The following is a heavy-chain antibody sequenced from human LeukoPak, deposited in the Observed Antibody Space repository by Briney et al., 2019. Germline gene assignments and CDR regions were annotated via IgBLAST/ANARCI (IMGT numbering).Heavy chain of an antibody. D-gene: IGHD3-10*01. CDR1: GFTFSSYS. Sequence: PGGSLRLSCAASGFTFSSYSMNWVRQAPGKGLEWVSSISSSSSYIYYADSVKGRFTISRDNAKNSLYLQMNSLRAEDTAVYYCARDLLLWSRRGDAFDIWGQGTMVTVSS. CDR2: ISSSSSYI. CDR3: ARDLLLWSRRGDAFDI. J-gene: IGHJ3*02. V-gene: IGHV3-21*01.